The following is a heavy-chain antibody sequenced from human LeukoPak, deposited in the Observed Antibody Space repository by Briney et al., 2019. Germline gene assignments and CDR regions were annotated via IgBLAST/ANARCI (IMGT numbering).Heavy chain of an antibody. V-gene: IGHV3-13*01. CDR2: IGTAGDT. CDR1: GFTFSSYD. J-gene: IGHJ6*03. Sequence: PGGSLRLSCAASGFTFSSYDMHWVGQATGKGLEWVSAIGTAGDTYYPGSVKGRFTISRENAKNPLYLQMNSLRAGDTAVYYCARSPEYQNMDVWGKGTTVTVSS. D-gene: IGHD2-2*01. CDR3: ARSPEYQNMDV.